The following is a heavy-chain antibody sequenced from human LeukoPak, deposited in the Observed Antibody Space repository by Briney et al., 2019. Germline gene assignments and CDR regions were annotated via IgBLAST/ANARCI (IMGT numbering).Heavy chain of an antibody. J-gene: IGHJ4*02. D-gene: IGHD3-16*02. CDR1: GYTFTSYD. CDR3: ARTNEYYDYVWGSYRYGFDY. CDR2: MNPNSGNT. V-gene: IGHV1-8*01. Sequence: GASVKVSCKASGYTFTSYDINWVRQATGQGLEWMGWMNPNSGNTGYAQKFQGRVTMTRNTSISTAYMELGSLRSEDTAVYYCARTNEYYDYVWGSYRYGFDYWGRGTLVTVSS.